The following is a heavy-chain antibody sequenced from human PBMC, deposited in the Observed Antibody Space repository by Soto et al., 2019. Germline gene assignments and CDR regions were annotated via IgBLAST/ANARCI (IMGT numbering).Heavy chain of an antibody. D-gene: IGHD6-6*01. CDR2: ISGSDDST. CDR3: EKGSSSSTFDY. Sequence: GGSLRLSCAASGFTFSSYAMSWVRQAPGKGLEWVSVISGSDDSTYYADSVKGQFTISRDNSKNTLYLQMNSLRAEDTAVYYWEKGSSSSTFDYGGQEPLVTFPS. CDR1: GFTFSSYA. V-gene: IGHV3-23*01. J-gene: IGHJ4*02.